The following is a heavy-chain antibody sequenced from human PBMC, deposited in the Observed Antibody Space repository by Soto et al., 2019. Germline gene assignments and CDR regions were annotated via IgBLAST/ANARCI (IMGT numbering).Heavy chain of an antibody. CDR2: IWYDGSNK. CDR1: GFTFSSYG. J-gene: IGHJ3*02. Sequence: QVQLVESGGGVVQPGRSVRLSCAASGFTFSSYGMHWVRQAPGKGLEWVAVIWYDGSNKYYADSVKGRFTISRDNSKNTLYQQMNSLRAEDTAVYYCAREGYCSGGSCYLDIWGQGTMVTVSS. V-gene: IGHV3-33*01. D-gene: IGHD2-15*01. CDR3: AREGYCSGGSCYLDI.